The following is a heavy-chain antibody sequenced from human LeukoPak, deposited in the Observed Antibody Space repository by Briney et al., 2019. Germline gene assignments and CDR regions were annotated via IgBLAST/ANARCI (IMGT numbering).Heavy chain of an antibody. D-gene: IGHD3-3*01. CDR3: ANQHYDFWSGTLRANFDY. Sequence: GGSLRLSCAASGFTFSSYAMSWVCQAPGKGLEWVSAISGSGGSTYYADSVKGRFTISRDNSKNTLYLQMNSLRAEDTAVYYCANQHYDFWSGTLRANFDYWGQGTLVTVSS. J-gene: IGHJ4*02. V-gene: IGHV3-23*01. CDR1: GFTFSSYA. CDR2: ISGSGGST.